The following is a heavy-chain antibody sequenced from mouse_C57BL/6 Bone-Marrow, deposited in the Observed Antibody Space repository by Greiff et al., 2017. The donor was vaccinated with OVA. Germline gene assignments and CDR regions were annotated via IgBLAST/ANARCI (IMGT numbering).Heavy chain of an antibody. CDR1: GYTFTSYD. CDR3: ARIYDGYSYYFDY. CDR2: IYPRDGST. J-gene: IGHJ2*01. V-gene: IGHV1-85*01. Sequence: VKLMESGPELVKPGASVKLSCKASGYTFTSYDINWVKQRPGQGLEWIGWIYPRDGSTKYNEKFKSKATLTVDKPSSTAYMQLSSLTSEDSAVYYCARIYDGYSYYFDYWGQGTTLTVSS. D-gene: IGHD2-3*01.